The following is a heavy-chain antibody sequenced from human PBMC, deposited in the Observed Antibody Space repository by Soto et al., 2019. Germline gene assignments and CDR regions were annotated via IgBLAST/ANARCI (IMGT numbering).Heavy chain of an antibody. CDR3: AKDWGYCSGGSCKLFFDY. CDR1: GFTFSSYA. CDR2: ISGSGGST. D-gene: IGHD2-15*01. J-gene: IGHJ4*02. V-gene: IGHV3-23*01. Sequence: GESLKISCAASGFTFSSYAMSWVRQAPGKGLEWVSAISGSGGSTYYADSVKGRFTISRDNSKNTLYLQMNSLRAEDTAVYYCAKDWGYCSGGSCKLFFDYWGQGTLVTVSS.